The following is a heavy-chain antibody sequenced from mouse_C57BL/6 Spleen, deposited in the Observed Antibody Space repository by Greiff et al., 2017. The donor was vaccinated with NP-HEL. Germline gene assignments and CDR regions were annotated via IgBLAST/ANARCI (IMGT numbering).Heavy chain of an antibody. CDR1: GFTFSDYY. CDR3: ATGDFDY. J-gene: IGHJ2*01. Sequence: DVQLVESGGGLVQPGGSLKLSCAASGFTFSDYYMYWVRQTPEKRLEWVAYISNGGGSTYYPDTVKGRFTISRDNAKNTLYLQMSRLKSEDTAMYYCATGDFDYWGQGTTLTVSS. CDR2: ISNGGGST. V-gene: IGHV5-12*01.